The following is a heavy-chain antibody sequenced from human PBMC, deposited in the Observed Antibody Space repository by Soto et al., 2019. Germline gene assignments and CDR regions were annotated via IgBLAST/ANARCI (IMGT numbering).Heavy chain of an antibody. CDR2: IHYSGST. J-gene: IGHJ6*02. Sequence: QVQLQESGPGLVKPSETLSLTCTVSGGSISSYYWSWIRQSPGKGLEWIGYIHYSGSTTSNPSLKSRFTIPVDTCSNQVPLKLSSVTAADSAVYFCARARYQLLHPYYYGMDVWGQGTTVTVSS. CDR3: ARARYQLLHPYYYGMDV. V-gene: IGHV4-59*01. CDR1: GGSISSYY. D-gene: IGHD2-2*01.